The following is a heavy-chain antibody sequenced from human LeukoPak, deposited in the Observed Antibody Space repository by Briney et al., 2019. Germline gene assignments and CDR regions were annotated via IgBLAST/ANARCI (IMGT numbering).Heavy chain of an antibody. CDR1: GFTFTNYA. CDR2: ISGGGGST. D-gene: IGHD3-10*01. Sequence: GGSLRLSCAASGFTFTNYAMSWVRQAPGKGLEWVSGISGGGGSTYYADSVKGRFTISKDNSKNTLYLQMDSLRAEDTAVYYCAKSPAGLWFGELAFDYWGQGTLVTVSS. V-gene: IGHV3-23*01. J-gene: IGHJ4*02. CDR3: AKSPAGLWFGELAFDY.